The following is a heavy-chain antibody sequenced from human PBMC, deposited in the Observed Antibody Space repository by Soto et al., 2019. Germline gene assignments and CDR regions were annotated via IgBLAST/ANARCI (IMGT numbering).Heavy chain of an antibody. V-gene: IGHV3-30-3*01. CDR2: ISYDGSNK. CDR3: ARDLLAYYDFWSGYYESGFDY. D-gene: IGHD3-3*01. CDR1: GFTFSSYA. Sequence: GGSLRLSCAASGFTFSSYAMHWVRQAPGKGLEWVAVISYDGSNKYYADSVKGGFTISRDNSKNTLYLQMNSLRAEDTAVYYCARDLLAYYDFWSGYYESGFDYWGQGTLVTVSS. J-gene: IGHJ4*02.